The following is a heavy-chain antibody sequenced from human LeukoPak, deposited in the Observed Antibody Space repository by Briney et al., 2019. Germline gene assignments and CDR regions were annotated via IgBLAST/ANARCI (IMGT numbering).Heavy chain of an antibody. CDR1: GFTFSSHS. Sequence: GGSLRLSCAASGFTFSSHSMYWVRQAPGRGLEWVSYISSGSSTIYYTDSVKGRFTVSRDNAKNSLYLQMNSLRAEDTAVYYCARVTGGGSYWGQGTLVTVSS. V-gene: IGHV3-48*01. CDR3: ARVTGGGSY. J-gene: IGHJ4*02. CDR2: ISSGSSTI.